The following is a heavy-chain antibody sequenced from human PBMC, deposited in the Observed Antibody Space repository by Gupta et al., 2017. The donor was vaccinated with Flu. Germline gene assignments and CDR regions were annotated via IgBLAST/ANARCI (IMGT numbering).Heavy chain of an antibody. J-gene: IGHJ4*02. D-gene: IGHD6-19*01. Sequence: QITLKESGPTLVKPTQTLTLTCTFSGFSLSTSGVGVGWIRQPPGKALEWLALIYWDDDKRYSPSLKSRLTITKDTSKNQVVLTMTNMDPVDTATYYCAHFERILDSSGWLNDYWGQGTLVTVSS. CDR3: AHFERILDSSGWLNDY. CDR1: GFSLSTSGVG. CDR2: IYWDDDK. V-gene: IGHV2-5*02.